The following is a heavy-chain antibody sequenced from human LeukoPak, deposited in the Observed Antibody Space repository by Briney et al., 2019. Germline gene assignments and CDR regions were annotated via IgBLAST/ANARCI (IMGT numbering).Heavy chain of an antibody. CDR2: IYSGGST. Sequence: GGSLRLSCAASGFTVSSNYMSWVRQAPGKGLEWVSVIYSGGSTYYADSVKGRFTISRDNSKNTLYLQMNSLRAEDTAVYYCARPITFGGVIVSYFDYWGQGTLVTVSS. J-gene: IGHJ4*02. V-gene: IGHV3-53*05. CDR3: ARPITFGGVIVSYFDY. CDR1: GFTVSSNY. D-gene: IGHD3-16*02.